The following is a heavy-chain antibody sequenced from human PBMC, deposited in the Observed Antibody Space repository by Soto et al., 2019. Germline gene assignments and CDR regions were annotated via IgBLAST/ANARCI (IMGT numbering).Heavy chain of an antibody. J-gene: IGHJ4*02. CDR3: ARQWSGYGQGFDY. Sequence: LSLTCTVSGGSISSSSYYWGWIRQPPGKGLEWIGSIYYSGSTYYNPSLKSRVTISVDTSKNQFSLKLSSVTAADTAVYYCARQWSGYGQGFDYWGQGTLVTVPS. CDR2: IYYSGST. D-gene: IGHD5-12*01. CDR1: GGSISSSSYY. V-gene: IGHV4-39*01.